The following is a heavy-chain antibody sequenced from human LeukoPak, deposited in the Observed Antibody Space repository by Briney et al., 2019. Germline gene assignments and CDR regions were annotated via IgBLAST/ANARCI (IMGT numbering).Heavy chain of an antibody. Sequence: GASVKVSCTASGGTFTSYAISWVRQAPGQGLEWMGRIIPILGIANYAQKFRGRVTITADKSTSTAYMELSSLRCEDTAVYYCATPRDFDWLPIFAYWGQGTLVTVSS. CDR1: GGTFTSYA. CDR3: ATPRDFDWLPIFAY. J-gene: IGHJ4*02. CDR2: IIPILGIA. V-gene: IGHV1-69*04. D-gene: IGHD3-9*01.